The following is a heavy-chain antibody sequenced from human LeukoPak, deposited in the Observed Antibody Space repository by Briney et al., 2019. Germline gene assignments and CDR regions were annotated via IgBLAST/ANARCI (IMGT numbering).Heavy chain of an antibody. CDR2: IYYSGST. V-gene: IGHV4-30-4*08. Sequence: PSETLSLTCTVSGGSISSGDYYWSWIRQPPGKGLEWIGYIYYSGSTYYNPSLKSRVTISVDKSKNQFSLKLSSVTAADTAVYSCARTVVPAAPGAFDIWGQGTMVTVSS. CDR1: GGSISSGDYY. CDR3: ARTVVPAAPGAFDI. D-gene: IGHD2-2*01. J-gene: IGHJ3*02.